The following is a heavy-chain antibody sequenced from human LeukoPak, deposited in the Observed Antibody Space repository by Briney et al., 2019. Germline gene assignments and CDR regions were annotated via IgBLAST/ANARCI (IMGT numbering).Heavy chain of an antibody. D-gene: IGHD1-26*01. Sequence: SETLSLTCPVSSYSISNSAYYWGWIRQPPGKGLEWIGSIYHSGSTHYTPSLKSRVTISLDMSKNQFSLQLRSVTAADMAVYYCGREVGATRAIDYWGQGTLVTVSS. J-gene: IGHJ4*02. CDR2: IYHSGST. V-gene: IGHV4-38-2*02. CDR3: GREVGATRAIDY. CDR1: SYSISNSAYY.